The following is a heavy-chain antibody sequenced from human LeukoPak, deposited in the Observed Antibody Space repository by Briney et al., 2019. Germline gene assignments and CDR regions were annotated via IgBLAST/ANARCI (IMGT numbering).Heavy chain of an antibody. Sequence: GGSLRLSCAASGFTFSCYAMHWVRQAPGKGLEWVAVISYDGSNKYYADSVKGRFTISRDNSKNTLYLQMNSLRAEDTAVYYCASITGTREWGQGTLVTVSS. CDR3: ASITGTRE. CDR1: GFTFSCYA. D-gene: IGHD1-7*01. V-gene: IGHV3-30-3*01. J-gene: IGHJ4*02. CDR2: ISYDGSNK.